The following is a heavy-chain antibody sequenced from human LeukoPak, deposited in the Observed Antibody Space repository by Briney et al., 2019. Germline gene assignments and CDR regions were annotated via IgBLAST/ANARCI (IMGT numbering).Heavy chain of an antibody. Sequence: SETLSLTCTVSGGSISSSSYYWGWIRQPPGKGLEWIGIIYYSGRIYYNPSLKSRLTISVDTSKNQFSLKLSSVTATGTAVYYCARRGYCSSTSCYEYWFDPWGQGTLVTVSS. D-gene: IGHD2-2*01. J-gene: IGHJ5*02. CDR1: GGSISSSSYY. CDR2: IYYSGRI. CDR3: ARRGYCSSTSCYEYWFDP. V-gene: IGHV4-39*01.